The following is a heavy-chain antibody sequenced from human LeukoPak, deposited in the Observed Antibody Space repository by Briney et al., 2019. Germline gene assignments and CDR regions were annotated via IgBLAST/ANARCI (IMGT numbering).Heavy chain of an antibody. Sequence: SGTLSLTCAVSDGSISSRNWWTWVRQPPGKGLEWIGEISHSGSTNYNPSLESRVTVSVDNSKNQFSLKLSSVTAADTAVYYCAKMTPVTSFQLLVLDSWGPGTLVTISS. J-gene: IGHJ5*01. CDR2: ISHSGST. V-gene: IGHV4-4*02. CDR1: DGSISSRNW. CDR3: AKMTPVTSFQLLVLDS. D-gene: IGHD4-11*01.